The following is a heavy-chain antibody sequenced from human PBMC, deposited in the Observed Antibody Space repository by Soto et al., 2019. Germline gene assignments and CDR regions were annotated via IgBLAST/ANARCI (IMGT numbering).Heavy chain of an antibody. J-gene: IGHJ6*02. D-gene: IGHD4-17*01. CDR1: GGTFSSYA. Sequence: SVKVSCKASGGTFSSYAVSWVRQAPGQGLEWMGGIIPIFGTANYAQKFQGRVTITADESTSTAYMELSSLRSEDTAVYYCAEGTNDYGDYRDTYYYYGMDVWGQGTTVTVSS. CDR3: AEGTNDYGDYRDTYYYYGMDV. V-gene: IGHV1-69*13. CDR2: IIPIFGTA.